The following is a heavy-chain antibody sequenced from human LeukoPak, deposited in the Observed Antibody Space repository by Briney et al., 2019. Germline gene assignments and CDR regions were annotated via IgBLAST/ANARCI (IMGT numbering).Heavy chain of an antibody. CDR3: ARDPYYYGSGSYYNDDY. V-gene: IGHV1-18*01. Sequence: GASVKVSCKASGYTFTSNGISGVRQAPGQGLEWMGWISAYNGHTNYAQKLQGRVTMTTDTSTSTAYMELRSLRSDDTAVYYCARDPYYYGSGSYYNDDYWGQGTLVTVSS. D-gene: IGHD3-10*01. CDR1: GYTFTSNG. CDR2: ISAYNGHT. J-gene: IGHJ4*02.